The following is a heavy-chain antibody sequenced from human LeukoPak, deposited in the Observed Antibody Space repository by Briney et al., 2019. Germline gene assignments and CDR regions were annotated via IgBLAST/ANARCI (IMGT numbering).Heavy chain of an antibody. V-gene: IGHV4-34*01. Sequence: SETLSLTCAVYGGSFSGYYWSWIRQPPGKGLEWIGEINHSGSTNYNPSLKSRVTISVDTSKNQFSLKLSSVTAADTAVYYCAKEVVGPWGQGTLVSVSS. CDR2: INHSGST. CDR3: AKEVVGP. J-gene: IGHJ5*02. CDR1: GGSFSGYY. D-gene: IGHD1-26*01.